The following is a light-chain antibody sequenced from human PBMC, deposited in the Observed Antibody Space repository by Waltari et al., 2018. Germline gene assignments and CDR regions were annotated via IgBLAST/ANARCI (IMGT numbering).Light chain of an antibody. J-gene: IGLJ3*02. CDR3: SSYTTSRTWV. Sequence: QSALTQPASVSGSPGQSITISCTGTSSDIGSQIHVCWYQKHPGKAPKLMIFEVTNRPSGVSKRFSGSKSGNTASLTISGLQAEDEADYYCSSYTTSRTWVFGGGTKLTVL. CDR2: EVT. V-gene: IGLV2-14*03. CDR1: SSDIGSQIH.